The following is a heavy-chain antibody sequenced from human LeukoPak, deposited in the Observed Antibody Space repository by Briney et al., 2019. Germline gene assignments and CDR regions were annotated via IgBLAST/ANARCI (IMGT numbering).Heavy chain of an antibody. CDR2: IYTSAGYI. D-gene: IGHD3-10*01. CDR3: ARDLYGSRGDAFDL. Sequence: PRGAPRLSCAASGFTFSSYEMNWVRQAPGKGLEWVSYIYTSAGYIYYADSVKGRFAISRDNAKNSLYLQMNSLSAEDTAVYYCARDLYGSRGDAFDLWGQGTTVTFSS. V-gene: IGHV3-48*03. CDR1: GFTFSSYE. J-gene: IGHJ3*01.